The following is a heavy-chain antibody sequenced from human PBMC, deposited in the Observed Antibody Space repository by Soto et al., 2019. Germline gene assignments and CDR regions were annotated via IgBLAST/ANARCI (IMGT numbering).Heavy chain of an antibody. CDR3: AKGLSSGYYLGFDP. CDR2: ISYDGSNK. Sequence: GGSLRLSCAASGFTFSSYGMHWVRQAPGKGLEWVAVISYDGSNKYYADSVKGRFTISRDNSKNTLYLQMNSLRAEDTAVYYCAKGLSSGYYLGFDPWGQGTLGTVSA. CDR1: GFTFSSYG. D-gene: IGHD3-22*01. V-gene: IGHV3-30*18. J-gene: IGHJ5*02.